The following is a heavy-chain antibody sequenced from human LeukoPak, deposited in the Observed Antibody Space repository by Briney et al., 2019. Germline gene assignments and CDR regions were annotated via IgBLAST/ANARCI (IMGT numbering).Heavy chain of an antibody. V-gene: IGHV3-53*05. CDR1: GLTVSRNY. CDR2: IYDDGRT. Sequence: GGSLRLSCAASGLTVSRNYMSWVRQAPGKGLEWVSIIYDDGRTFYAGSVKGRFTISRDDPKNTLYLQMCSLRAEDTAVYYCVKDLEYDFWSGYLDYWGQGTLVTVSS. CDR3: VKDLEYDFWSGYLDY. D-gene: IGHD3-3*01. J-gene: IGHJ4*02.